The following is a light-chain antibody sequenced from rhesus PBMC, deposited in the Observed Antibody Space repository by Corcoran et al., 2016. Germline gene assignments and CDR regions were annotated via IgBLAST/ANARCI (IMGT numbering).Light chain of an antibody. CDR3: QQYSSRPYS. V-gene: IGKV1-22*01. Sequence: DIQMTQSPSSLSASVGDTVTITCRASQGISSWLDWYQKQPGKAPKLLSYKASRCQMWVPSRFCGSGYGTDCTLTISSLQSEDFSTYYCQQYSSRPYSFGHGTKVEIK. CDR1: QGISSW. CDR2: KAS. J-gene: IGKJ2*01.